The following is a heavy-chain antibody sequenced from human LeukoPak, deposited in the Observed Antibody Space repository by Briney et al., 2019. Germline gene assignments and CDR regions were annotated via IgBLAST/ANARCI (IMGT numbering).Heavy chain of an antibody. J-gene: IGHJ4*02. CDR1: GFTFSSYS. Sequence: GGSLRLSCAASGFTFSSYSMTWLRQAPGKGLEWVSSIGSSSSYIYYADSVKGRFTISRDNAKNALYLQMNSLRAEDTAVYYCARGARGRLLYFDYGGQGTRVTVSS. D-gene: IGHD3-10*01. CDR3: ARGARGRLLYFDY. CDR2: IGSSSSYI. V-gene: IGHV3-21*01.